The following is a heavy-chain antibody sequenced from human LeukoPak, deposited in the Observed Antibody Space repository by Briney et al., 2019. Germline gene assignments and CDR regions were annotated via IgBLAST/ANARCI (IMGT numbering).Heavy chain of an antibody. J-gene: IGHJ6*02. CDR3: ARADCSSTSCYVYYYGMDV. CDR2: ISSSSSYI. CDR1: GFTFSSYS. V-gene: IGHV3-21*01. D-gene: IGHD2-2*01. Sequence: GGSLRLSCAASGFTFSSYSVNWVRQAPGKGLEWVSSISSSSSYIYYADSVKGRFTISRDNAKNSLYLQMNSLRAEDTAVYYCARADCSSTSCYVYYYGMDVWGQGATVTVSS.